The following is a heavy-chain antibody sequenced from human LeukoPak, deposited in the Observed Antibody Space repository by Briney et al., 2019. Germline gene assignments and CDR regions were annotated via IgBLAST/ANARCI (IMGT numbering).Heavy chain of an antibody. CDR2: INPNSGDT. J-gene: IGHJ6*02. CDR3: ARDHPTRHYYYYGMDV. V-gene: IGHV1-2*02. D-gene: IGHD2-2*01. CDR1: GYTYTGYY. Sequence: VPSVKVSCKSSGYTYTGYYMHWGRQPPAKTCEGMGWINPNSGDTNYAQKFQGRVTMNRDTSISTAYMELSRLRSDDTAVYYCARDHPTRHYYYYGMDVWGQGTTVTVSS.